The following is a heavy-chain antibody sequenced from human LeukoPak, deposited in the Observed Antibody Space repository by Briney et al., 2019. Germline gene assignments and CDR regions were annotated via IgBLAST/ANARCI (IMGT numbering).Heavy chain of an antibody. V-gene: IGHV5-51*01. CDR1: GYSFTSFW. Sequence: NPGESLKISCKASGYSFTSFWIAWVRQMPGKGLEWMGVIYPRDSDTRYSPSFQSQVTILADKSISTAYLQWTSLKASDTALYYCARRDGSGWYAIDYWGQGTLVTVSS. D-gene: IGHD6-19*01. CDR3: ARRDGSGWYAIDY. CDR2: IYPRDSDT. J-gene: IGHJ4*02.